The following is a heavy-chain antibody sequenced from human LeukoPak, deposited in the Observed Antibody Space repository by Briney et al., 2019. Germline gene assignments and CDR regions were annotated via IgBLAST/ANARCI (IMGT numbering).Heavy chain of an antibody. V-gene: IGHV4-59*01. CDR2: IFYSGST. CDR1: GGSMTSYY. J-gene: IGHJ5*02. D-gene: IGHD6-13*01. Sequence: SETLSLTCTVSGGSMTSYYWNWIRQPPGKGLEWIGFIFYSGSTNYNPSLKSRVTISVDTSRNQFSLKLSSVTAADTAIYYCARAAGVWFDPWGQGTLVTVSS. CDR3: ARAAGVWFDP.